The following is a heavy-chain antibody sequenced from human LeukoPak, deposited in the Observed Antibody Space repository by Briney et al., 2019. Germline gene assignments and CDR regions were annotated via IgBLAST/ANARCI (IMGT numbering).Heavy chain of an antibody. CDR2: IYNSGST. Sequence: SETLSLTCTVSGGSISSYYWSWIRQPPGKGLEWFGYIYNSGSTYYNPYLQSRVTISVDTSKNQFSLKLSSVTAADTAVYYCAREGVATLNYYYYGMDVWGQGTTVTVSS. D-gene: IGHD5-12*01. CDR1: GGSISSYY. V-gene: IGHV4-59*12. J-gene: IGHJ6*02. CDR3: AREGVATLNYYYYGMDV.